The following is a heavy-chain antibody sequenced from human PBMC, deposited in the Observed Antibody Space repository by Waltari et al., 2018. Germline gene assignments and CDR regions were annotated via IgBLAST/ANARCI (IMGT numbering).Heavy chain of an antibody. D-gene: IGHD4-4*01. Sequence: EVQLVESGGGLVQPGGSLRLSCAASGFTFSSYWMSWVRQAPGQGLEWVANIKQDGSNKYDADSVKGRFTISRDNSKNTLYLQMNSLRAEDTAVYYCARGDYSNYVAPYYFDYWGQGTLVTVSS. CDR2: IKQDGSNK. J-gene: IGHJ4*02. CDR1: GFTFSSYW. CDR3: ARGDYSNYVAPYYFDY. V-gene: IGHV3-7*01.